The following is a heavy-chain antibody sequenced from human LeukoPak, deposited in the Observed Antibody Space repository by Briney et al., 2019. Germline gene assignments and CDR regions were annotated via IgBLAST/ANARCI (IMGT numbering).Heavy chain of an antibody. Sequence: ASVKVSCKASGYTFTGYYMHWVRQAPGQGLEWMGWINPNSGGTNYAQKFQGRVTMTRDTSISTAYMEPSRLRSDDTAVYYCARDNGYSSLSDAFDIWGQGTMVTVSS. D-gene: IGHD6-13*01. CDR1: GYTFTGYY. J-gene: IGHJ3*02. CDR3: ARDNGYSSLSDAFDI. V-gene: IGHV1-2*02. CDR2: INPNSGGT.